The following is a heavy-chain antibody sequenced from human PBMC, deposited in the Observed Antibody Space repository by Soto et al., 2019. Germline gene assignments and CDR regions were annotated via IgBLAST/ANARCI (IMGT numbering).Heavy chain of an antibody. J-gene: IGHJ6*02. D-gene: IGHD4-17*01. V-gene: IGHV1-69*13. CDR3: AKAREMAGYGDFNRLFYYYYGMDV. CDR1: GGTFSSYA. CDR2: IIPIFGTA. Sequence: GASVKVSCKASGGTFSSYAISWVRQAPGQGLEWMGGIIPIFGTANYAQKFQGRVTITADESTSTAYMELSSLRSEDTAVYYCAKAREMAGYGDFNRLFYYYYGMDVWGQGTTVTASS.